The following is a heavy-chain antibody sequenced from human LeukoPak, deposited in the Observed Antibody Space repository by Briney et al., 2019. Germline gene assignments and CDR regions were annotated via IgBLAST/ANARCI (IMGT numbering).Heavy chain of an antibody. CDR2: ISAYNGNT. Sequence: ASVKVSCKASGYTFTSYGISWVRQAPGQGLEWMGWISAYNGNTNYAQKLQGRVTMTTDTSTSTAYMELRSLRSDDTAVYYCARVQWTPLTYYYYGMDVWDQGTTVTVSS. J-gene: IGHJ6*02. CDR1: GYTFTSYG. V-gene: IGHV1-18*01. CDR3: ARVQWTPLTYYYYGMDV. D-gene: IGHD2-8*01.